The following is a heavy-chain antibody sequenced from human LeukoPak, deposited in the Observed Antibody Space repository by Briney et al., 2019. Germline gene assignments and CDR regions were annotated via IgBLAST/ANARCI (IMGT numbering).Heavy chain of an antibody. J-gene: IGHJ5*02. CDR2: INPNGTAT. CDR1: GYTFTNHY. D-gene: IGHD1-26*01. CDR3: ARDNSVGDYAWWFDP. Sequence: GASVKVSCKASGYTFTNHYIHWVRQAPGQGLEWMGLINPNGTATRYAQKFRGRVTMTRDLSTSTDYMELSSLRSDDTAVYFCARDNSVGDYAWWFDPWGQGTLVTVSS. V-gene: IGHV1-46*01.